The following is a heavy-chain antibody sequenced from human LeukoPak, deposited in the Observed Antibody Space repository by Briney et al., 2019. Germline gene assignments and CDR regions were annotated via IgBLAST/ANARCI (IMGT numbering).Heavy chain of an antibody. Sequence: SETLSLTCTVSGGSISSDSHYWGWIRQPPGKGLEWIGSIFYSGSTYYTPSLKSRVTMSVDTSQNQLSLRLTSVTAADTAVYYCARTLYDIGNNWFDPWGQGTLVTVSS. J-gene: IGHJ5*02. V-gene: IGHV4-39*01. D-gene: IGHD3-9*01. CDR1: GGSISSDSHY. CDR2: IFYSGST. CDR3: ARTLYDIGNNWFDP.